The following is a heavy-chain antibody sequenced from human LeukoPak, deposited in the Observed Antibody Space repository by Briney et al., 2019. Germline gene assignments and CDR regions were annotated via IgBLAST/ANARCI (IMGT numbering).Heavy chain of an antibody. CDR2: ISAYNGNT. CDR3: ASTLKERGYGLYYFDY. V-gene: IGHV1-18*01. Sequence: ASVKVSCKASGYTFTSYGISWVRQAPGQGLEWMGWISAYNGNTNYAQKLQGRVTMTTDTSTSTAYMELRSLRSDDTAVYYCASTLKERGYGLYYFDYWGQGTLVTVSS. J-gene: IGHJ4*02. CDR1: GYTFTSYG. D-gene: IGHD5-12*01.